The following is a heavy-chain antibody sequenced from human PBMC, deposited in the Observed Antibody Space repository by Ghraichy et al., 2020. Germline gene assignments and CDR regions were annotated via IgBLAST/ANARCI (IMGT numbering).Heavy chain of an antibody. CDR3: ARRRQMWSAAEGDAFDI. CDR2: INPTGTT. Sequence: SQTLSLTCAVYVGSFSGYYWSWIRQPPGKGLEWIGEINPTGTTNNSPSLKSRLTMLVDTSKNQFSLKLKSVTAADKAMYYCARRRQMWSAAEGDAFDIWGQGTMVTVSS. V-gene: IGHV4-34*01. J-gene: IGHJ3*02. D-gene: IGHD2-21*01. CDR1: VGSFSGYY.